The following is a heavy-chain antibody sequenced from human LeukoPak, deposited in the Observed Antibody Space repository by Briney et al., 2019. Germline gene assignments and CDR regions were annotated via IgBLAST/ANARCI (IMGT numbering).Heavy chain of an antibody. D-gene: IGHD3-10*01. CDR1: GFTFSSYG. CDR2: ISYDGSNK. J-gene: IGHJ4*02. Sequence: GRSLRLSCAASGFTFSSYGMHWVRQAPGKGLEWVAVISYDGSNKYYADSVKDRFTISRDNSKNTLYLQMNSLRAEDTAVYYCAKVATGGSGSPDYWGQGTLVTVSS. V-gene: IGHV3-30*18. CDR3: AKVATGGSGSPDY.